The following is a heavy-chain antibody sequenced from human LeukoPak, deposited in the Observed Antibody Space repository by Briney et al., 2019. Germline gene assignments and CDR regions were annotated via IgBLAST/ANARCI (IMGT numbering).Heavy chain of an antibody. D-gene: IGHD3-10*01. CDR3: ARGPANGVFDY. CDR1: GGSISSGSYY. V-gene: IGHV4-61*02. Sequence: PSETLSLTCTVSGGSISSGSYYWSWIRQPAGKGLEWIGRIYTSGSTNYNPSLNSRVTISVDTSNNQFSLNLSSMTAADTAVYYCARGPANGVFDYWGQGTLVTVSS. J-gene: IGHJ4*02. CDR2: IYTSGST.